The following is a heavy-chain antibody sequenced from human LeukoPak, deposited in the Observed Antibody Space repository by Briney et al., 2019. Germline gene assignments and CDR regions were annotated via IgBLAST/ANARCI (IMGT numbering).Heavy chain of an antibody. CDR1: GGSISSYY. CDR2: IYTSGST. V-gene: IGHV4-4*07. J-gene: IGHJ4*02. CDR3: ARERGDVDSSVYSDY. Sequence: PSETLSLTCTASGGSISSYYWSWIRQPAGKGLEWIGRIYTSGSTNYNPSLKSRVTMSVDTSKNQFSLTLSSVTAADRAAYYCARERGDVDSSVYSDYWGQGTLVTVSS. D-gene: IGHD3-22*01.